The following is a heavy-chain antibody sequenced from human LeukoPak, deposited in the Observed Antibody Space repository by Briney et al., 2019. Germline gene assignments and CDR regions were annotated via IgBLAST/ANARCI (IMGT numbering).Heavy chain of an antibody. CDR2: IYYSGST. V-gene: IGHV4-31*03. CDR1: GGSISSGGYY. J-gene: IGHJ4*02. CDR3: ARESMVRGRNGVDY. D-gene: IGHD3-10*01. Sequence: SETLSLTCTVSGGSISSGGYYWSWIRQHPGKGLEWIGYIYYSGSTYYNPSLKSRVTISVDTSKNQFSLKLSSVTAADTAVYYCARESMVRGRNGVDYWGQGTLVTVSS.